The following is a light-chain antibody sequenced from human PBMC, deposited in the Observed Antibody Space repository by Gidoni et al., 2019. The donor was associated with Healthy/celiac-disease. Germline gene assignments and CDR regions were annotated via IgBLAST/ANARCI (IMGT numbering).Light chain of an antibody. CDR3: NSRDSSGNHLGVI. CDR2: GKN. J-gene: IGLJ2*01. V-gene: IGLV3-19*01. CDR1: SHRSYY. Sequence: SSVLTLDPAVSVALGQTVRITCQGASHRSYYASWYQQKSGQAPGLVIYGKNDRPSGIPDRFSGSSSGNTASLTITWAQAEDEADYYCNSRDSSGNHLGVIFGGGTKLTVL.